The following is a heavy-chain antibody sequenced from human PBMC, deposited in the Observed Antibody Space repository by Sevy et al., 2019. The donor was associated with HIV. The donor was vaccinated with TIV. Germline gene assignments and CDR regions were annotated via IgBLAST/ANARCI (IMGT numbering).Heavy chain of an antibody. CDR3: AKVLHIVEIPAAIDYYYGMDV. V-gene: IGHV3-48*03. CDR1: GFTFSSYE. CDR2: ISTSGSII. Sequence: GGSLRLSCVASGFTFSSYEMNWVRQAPGKGLEWVSHISTSGSIIHYEDSVKGRFTISRDNAKNSLYLQMNSLRAEDTAVYFCAKVLHIVEIPAAIDYYYGMDVWGQGTTVTVSS. D-gene: IGHD2-2*01. J-gene: IGHJ6*02.